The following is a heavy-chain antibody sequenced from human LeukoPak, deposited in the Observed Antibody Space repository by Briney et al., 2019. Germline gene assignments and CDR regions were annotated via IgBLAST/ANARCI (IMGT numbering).Heavy chain of an antibody. CDR2: IYPGDSDT. CDR1: GYSFTSYL. Sequence: GESLKISCKGSGYSFTSYLIGWVRQMPGKGLEWMGIIYPGDSDTRYSPSFQGQVTISAAKSSSNAYLQWSSLKASDTAMYYCARRPSGSESNWYFDLWGRGSLVTVSS. CDR3: ARRPSGSESNWYFDL. V-gene: IGHV5-51*01. J-gene: IGHJ2*01. D-gene: IGHD3-10*01.